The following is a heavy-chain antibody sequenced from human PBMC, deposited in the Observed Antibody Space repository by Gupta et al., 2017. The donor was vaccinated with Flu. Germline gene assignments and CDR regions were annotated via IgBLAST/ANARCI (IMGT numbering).Heavy chain of an antibody. CDR3: ACLVYGYF. V-gene: IGHV1-3*01. Sequence: QVRLVQSGAEVKKPGASVKVSCKASGYIFTDYAMHWVRQAPGQRPEWMGWIIAGNGDKTYVQKFQGRVTFTRDRSATTAYLELNSLRYEDTAVYYCACLVYGYFWGQGTLVTVSS. CDR1: GYIFTDYA. D-gene: IGHD4-17*01. CDR2: IIAGNGDK. J-gene: IGHJ4*02.